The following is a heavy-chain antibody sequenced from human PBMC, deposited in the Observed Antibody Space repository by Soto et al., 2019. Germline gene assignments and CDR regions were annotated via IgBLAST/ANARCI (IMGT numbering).Heavy chain of an antibody. CDR1: GFTFSSYA. CDR3: ARDSSTRTTVTTSYSL. Sequence: QVQLVESGGGVVQPGRSLRLSCAASGFTFSSYAMHWVSQAPGKGLEWVAVISYDGSNKYYADSVKGRFTISRDDSKNTLYLQMNSLRAEDTAVYYCARDSSTRTTVTTSYSLWGQGTLVTVSS. V-gene: IGHV3-30-3*01. J-gene: IGHJ4*02. D-gene: IGHD4-17*01. CDR2: ISYDGSNK.